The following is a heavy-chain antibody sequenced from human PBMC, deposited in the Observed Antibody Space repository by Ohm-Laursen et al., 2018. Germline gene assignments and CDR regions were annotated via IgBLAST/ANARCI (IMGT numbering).Heavy chain of an antibody. V-gene: IGHV3-15*01. Sequence: SLRLSCSASGFTFSSYSMNWVRQAPGKGLEWVGRIKSRAEGGTVDYAAPVRGRFTISRDVSKNTLFLQMNSLKTEDTAVYYCTTSFGVAPYGMDVWGQGTTVTVSS. D-gene: IGHD3-3*01. CDR1: GFTFSSYS. CDR2: IKSRAEGGTV. J-gene: IGHJ6*02. CDR3: TTSFGVAPYGMDV.